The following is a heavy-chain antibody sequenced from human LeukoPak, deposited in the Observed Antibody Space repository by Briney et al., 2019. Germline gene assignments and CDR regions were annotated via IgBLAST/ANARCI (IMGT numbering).Heavy chain of an antibody. Sequence: SETLSLTCTVSGGSIANPTYHWGWVRQPPGKGLEWIGSIYYNGNSYYNLDLKSRLTLSIDTSDNQFSLKLESVTAADTAVYYCTSEYSSSPAYWGQGTLVTVSS. D-gene: IGHD6-6*01. V-gene: IGHV4-39*02. CDR1: GGSIANPTYH. CDR2: IYYNGNS. CDR3: TSEYSSSPAY. J-gene: IGHJ4*02.